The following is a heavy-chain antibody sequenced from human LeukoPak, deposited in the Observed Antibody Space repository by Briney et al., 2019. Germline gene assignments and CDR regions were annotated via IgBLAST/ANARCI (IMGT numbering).Heavy chain of an antibody. D-gene: IGHD3-10*01. CDR1: GFTFSSYA. J-gene: IGHJ4*02. CDR2: ISGSGGST. V-gene: IGHV3-23*01. Sequence: GGSLRLSCAASGFTFSSYAMSWVCQAPGKGLEWVSAISGSGGSTYYADSVKGRFTISRDNSKNTLYLQMNSLRAEDTAVYYCAKCPYYYGSGSYFDYWGQGTLVTVSS. CDR3: AKCPYYYGSGSYFDY.